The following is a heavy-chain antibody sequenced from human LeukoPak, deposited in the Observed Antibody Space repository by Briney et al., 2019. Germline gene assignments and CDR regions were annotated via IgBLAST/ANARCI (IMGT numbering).Heavy chain of an antibody. CDR2: ISGSGGST. CDR3: AKILHPNYDFWSGYLMY. Sequence: GGSLRLSCAVSGFTVSSIYMTWVRQAPGKGLEWVSAISGSGGSTYYADSVKGRFTISRDNSKNTLYLQMNSLRAEDAAVYYCAKILHPNYDFWSGYLMYWGQGTLVTVSS. CDR1: GFTVSSIY. D-gene: IGHD3-3*01. V-gene: IGHV3-23*01. J-gene: IGHJ4*02.